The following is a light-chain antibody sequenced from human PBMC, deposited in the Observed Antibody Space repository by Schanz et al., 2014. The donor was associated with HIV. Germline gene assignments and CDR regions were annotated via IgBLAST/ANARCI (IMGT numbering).Light chain of an antibody. V-gene: IGLV2-8*01. J-gene: IGLJ2*01. CDR3: SSYAGTANLI. Sequence: QSALTQPPSASGSPGQSVTISCTGTSSDVGGYKYVSWYQQHPGKAPKLMIYEVNQRPSGVPDRFSGSKSGNTASLTVSGLQAEDEADYHCSSYAGTANLIFGGGTKLTVL. CDR2: EVN. CDR1: SSDVGGYKY.